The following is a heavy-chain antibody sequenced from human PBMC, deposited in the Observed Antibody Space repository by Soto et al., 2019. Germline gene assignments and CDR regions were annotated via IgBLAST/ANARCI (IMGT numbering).Heavy chain of an antibody. V-gene: IGHV3-23*01. D-gene: IGHD3-22*01. J-gene: IGHJ4*02. CDR3: ARTYYYDSTGYYRTFDY. CDR2: AGPSGSST. CDR1: GFTFGSYA. Sequence: VGSLRLSCAASGFTFGSYAMSWVRLAPGKGLEWVSVAGPSGSSTFYADSVRGRFTISRDNVENTLYPQMNSLRVADTALYFCARTYYYDSTGYYRTFDYWGQGTLVTVSS.